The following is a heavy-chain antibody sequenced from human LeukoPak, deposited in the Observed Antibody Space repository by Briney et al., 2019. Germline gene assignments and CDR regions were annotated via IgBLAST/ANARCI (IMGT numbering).Heavy chain of an antibody. D-gene: IGHD2-21*02. V-gene: IGHV5-10-1*01. CDR1: GYRFTSFW. CDR2: IDPSDSYT. Sequence: GESLKISFKGSGYRFTSFWISWVRPMPGKGLEWMGRIDPSDSYTNYSPSFQGHVTISADKSITTAYLQWNSLKASDTAMYYCARRALPPAYCGGDCFDAFDIWGQGTMVTVSS. CDR3: ARRALPPAYCGGDCFDAFDI. J-gene: IGHJ3*02.